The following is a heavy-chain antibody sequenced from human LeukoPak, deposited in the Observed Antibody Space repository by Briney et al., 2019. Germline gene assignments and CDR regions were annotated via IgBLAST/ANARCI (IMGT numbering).Heavy chain of an antibody. CDR1: GDSVSSNSVT. Sequence: SQTLSLTCAISGDSVSSNSVTWNWIRQSPARGLEWLGSTYYRSTWYNDYAVSVRGRITVNPDTSKNQFSLHLNSVTPEDTAVYYCARKLTQYDCFDPWGQGILVTVSS. V-gene: IGHV6-1*01. D-gene: IGHD1-1*01. CDR3: ARKLTQYDCFDP. CDR2: TYYRSTWYN. J-gene: IGHJ5*02.